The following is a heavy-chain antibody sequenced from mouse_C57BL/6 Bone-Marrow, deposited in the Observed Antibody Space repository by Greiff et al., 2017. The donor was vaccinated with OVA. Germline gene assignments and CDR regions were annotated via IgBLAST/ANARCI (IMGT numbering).Heavy chain of an antibody. Sequence: EVQLQQSGEGLVQPGGSLKLSCAASGFTFTSYAMSWVRQTPEKGLEWVAYISSGGDYIYYPDTVKGRFTISRDNARNTLYLKMSSLKSEDPALYYCTRLLDDMDYWGQGTAVTVSS. D-gene: IGHD2-1*01. CDR3: TRLLDDMDY. CDR1: GFTFTSYA. V-gene: IGHV5-9-1*02. J-gene: IGHJ4*01. CDR2: ISSGGDYI.